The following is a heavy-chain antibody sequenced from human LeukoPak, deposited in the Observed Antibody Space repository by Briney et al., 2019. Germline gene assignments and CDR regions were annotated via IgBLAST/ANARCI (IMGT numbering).Heavy chain of an antibody. J-gene: IGHJ4*02. V-gene: IGHV4-59*08. Sequence: SETLSLTCTVSGGSISSYYWSWIRQPPGKGREWIGYIYYSGSTNYNPSLKSRVTISVDTSKNQFSLKLSSVTAADTAVYYCATQAGGSGSFIIDYWGQGTLVTVSS. CDR3: ATQAGGSGSFIIDY. CDR1: GGSISSYY. D-gene: IGHD3-10*01. CDR2: IYYSGST.